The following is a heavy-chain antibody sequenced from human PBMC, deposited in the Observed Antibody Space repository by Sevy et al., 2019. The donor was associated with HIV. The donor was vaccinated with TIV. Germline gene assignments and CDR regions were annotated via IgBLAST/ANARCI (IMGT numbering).Heavy chain of an antibody. CDR3: AKGPWGCSGGSCYYDY. CDR1: GFTFSSYG. V-gene: IGHV3-30*02. Sequence: GGSPRLSCAASGFTFSSYGMHWVRQAPGKGLEWVAFIRYDGSNKYYADSVKGRFTISRDNSKNTLYLQMNSLRAEDTAVYYCAKGPWGCSGGSCYYDYWGQGTLVTVSS. D-gene: IGHD2-15*01. CDR2: IRYDGSNK. J-gene: IGHJ4*02.